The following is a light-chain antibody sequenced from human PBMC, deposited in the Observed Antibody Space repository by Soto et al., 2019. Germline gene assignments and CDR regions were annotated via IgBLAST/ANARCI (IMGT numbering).Light chain of an antibody. V-gene: IGKV3-20*01. J-gene: IGKJ1*01. CDR1: QSVSSSY. CDR2: GAY. Sequence: EIVLTQSPGTLSLSPGERATLSCRASQSVSSSYLAWYQQKPGQAPRLLIYGAYSRATDIPDRFGGSVSGTDFTLTISRLEPEDFAVYYCHQYGSSPDTFGRGTKVEIK. CDR3: HQYGSSPDT.